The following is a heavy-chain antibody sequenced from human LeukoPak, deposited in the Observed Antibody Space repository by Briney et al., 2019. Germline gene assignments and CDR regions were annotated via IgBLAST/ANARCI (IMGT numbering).Heavy chain of an antibody. Sequence: GRSLRLSCAASGFTFSSYAMHWVRQAPGKGPEWVAVISYDGSNKYYADSVKGRFTISRDNSKNTLYLQMNSLRAEDTAVYYCAKDSGAAPGPYYMHVWGKGTTVTISS. CDR2: ISYDGSNK. CDR1: GFTFSSYA. V-gene: IGHV3-30*04. CDR3: AKDSGAAPGPYYMHV. D-gene: IGHD4/OR15-4a*01. J-gene: IGHJ6*03.